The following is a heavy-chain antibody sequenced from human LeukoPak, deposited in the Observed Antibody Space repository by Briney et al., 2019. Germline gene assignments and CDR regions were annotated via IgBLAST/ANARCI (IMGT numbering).Heavy chain of an antibody. J-gene: IGHJ4*02. D-gene: IGHD5-18*01. V-gene: IGHV3-74*01. CDR2: ISSDGSSI. Sequence: GGSLRLSCAASGFTFSSHRMYWVRQAPGKGLVWVSRISSDGSSIAYTDSVKGRFTISRDNSKNTLYLQMNSLRAEDTAVYYCARGGYSYGHGFDYWGQGTLVTVSS. CDR3: ARGGYSYGHGFDY. CDR1: GFTFSSHR.